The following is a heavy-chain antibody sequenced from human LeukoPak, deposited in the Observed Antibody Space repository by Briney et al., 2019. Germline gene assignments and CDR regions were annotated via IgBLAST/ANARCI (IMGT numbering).Heavy chain of an antibody. D-gene: IGHD3-10*01. CDR1: GGSISSSSYY. Sequence: SETLSLTCTVSGGSISSSSYYWGWIRQPPGKGLEWIGSIYYSGSTYYNPSLKSRVTISVDTSKNQFSLKLSSVTAADTAVYYCARSDLWFGDDYWGQGTLVTVSS. CDR3: ARSDLWFGDDY. J-gene: IGHJ4*02. V-gene: IGHV4-39*01. CDR2: IYYSGST.